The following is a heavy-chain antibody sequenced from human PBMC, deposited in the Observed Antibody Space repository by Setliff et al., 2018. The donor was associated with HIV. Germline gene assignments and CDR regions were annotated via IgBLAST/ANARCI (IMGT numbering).Heavy chain of an antibody. CDR3: AREGSGTDLDY. CDR2: IYTSGST. D-gene: IGHD1-1*01. V-gene: IGHV4-4*08. J-gene: IGHJ4*02. Sequence: SETLSLTCTVSGGSISSYYWSWIRQPPGKGLEWIGYIYTSGSTKYNPSLKSRVTISADTPKNQFSLKLSSVTAADTAVYYCAREGSGTDLDYWGQGTLVTVSS. CDR1: GGSISSYY.